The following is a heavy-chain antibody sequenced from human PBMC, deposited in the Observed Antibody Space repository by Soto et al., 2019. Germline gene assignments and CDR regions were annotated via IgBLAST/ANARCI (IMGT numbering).Heavy chain of an antibody. CDR2: IGGSSSYT. V-gene: IGHV3-11*05. CDR1: GFPFSDYY. Sequence: QVQLVESGGALVKPGGSLRLSCAASGFPFSDYYMSWIRQAPGKGLEWVSSIGGSSSYTNNADSVKGRFTISRDNAKNSLYLQMNSLRAEDTAVYYWARRRPTGYYNYWGQGTLVTVSA. D-gene: IGHD3-9*01. J-gene: IGHJ4*02. CDR3: ARRRPTGYYNY.